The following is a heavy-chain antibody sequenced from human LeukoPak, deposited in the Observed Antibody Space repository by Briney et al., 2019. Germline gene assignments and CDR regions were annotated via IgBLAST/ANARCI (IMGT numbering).Heavy chain of an antibody. D-gene: IGHD3-22*01. CDR2: IYTSGST. J-gene: IGHJ4*02. Sequence: PSETLSLTCTVSGASISSYYWSWIRQPAGKGLEWIGRIYTSGSTNYNPSLKSRVIISVDKSKNQFSLKLSSVTAADTAMYFCARGRGDYFDSSGYFFDYWGQGTLVTMSS. CDR3: ARGRGDYFDSSGYFFDY. V-gene: IGHV4-4*07. CDR1: GASISSYY.